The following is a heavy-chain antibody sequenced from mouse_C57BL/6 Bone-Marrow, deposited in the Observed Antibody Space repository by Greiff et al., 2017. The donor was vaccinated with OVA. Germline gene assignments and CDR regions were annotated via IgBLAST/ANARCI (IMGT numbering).Heavy chain of an antibody. CDR2: IDPENGDT. CDR1: GFNIKDDY. V-gene: IGHV14-4*01. Sequence: EVKLQESGAELVRPGASVKLSCTASGFNIKDDYMHWVKERPEQGLEWIGWIDPENGDTESASKFQGKATITADTSSKTVYLHLSSLTSEDTAVYYCTTYRYWGQGTTLTVSS. CDR3: TTYRY. J-gene: IGHJ2*01.